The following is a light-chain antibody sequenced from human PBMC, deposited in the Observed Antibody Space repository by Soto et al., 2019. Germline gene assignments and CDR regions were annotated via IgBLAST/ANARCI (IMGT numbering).Light chain of an antibody. Sequence: DIVMTQSPDSLAVSLGERATMNCKSRQNGLHSSNSNNYLAWYLQTPGQPPKLLIKWASTRESGVPDRFSGRGSGTDFTLTISSLQAEDVAVYYCQQYYSTPWTFGQGTKVDIK. CDR2: WAS. CDR1: QNGLHSSNSNNY. V-gene: IGKV4-1*01. J-gene: IGKJ1*01. CDR3: QQYYSTPWT.